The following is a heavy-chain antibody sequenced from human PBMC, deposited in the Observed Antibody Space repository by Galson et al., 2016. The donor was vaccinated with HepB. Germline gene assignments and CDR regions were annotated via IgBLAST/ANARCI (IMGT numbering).Heavy chain of an antibody. CDR3: AITHYYDSSVYSYHD. CDR2: IDPSDSYT. CDR1: GYSFTSYW. V-gene: IGHV5-10-1*01. D-gene: IGHD3-22*01. J-gene: IGHJ1*01. Sequence: QSGAEVTKPGESLRISCKGSGYSFTSYWISWVRQMPGKGLEWMGRIDPSDSYTKYSPSFQDHVTISADKSISTAYLQWSSLKASDTAMYYCAITHYYDSSVYSYHDWGQWTLDTVSS.